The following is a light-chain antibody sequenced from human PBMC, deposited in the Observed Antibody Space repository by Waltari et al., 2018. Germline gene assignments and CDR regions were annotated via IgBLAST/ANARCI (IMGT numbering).Light chain of an antibody. CDR2: DAS. Sequence: EIVLTQSPATLSLSPGERATLSCRASQGVSSYLAWYQQKPGQAPRLLIYDASNRATGIPARFSGSGSGTDFTLTISSLEPEDFAVYYCRQRSNWPPLSFGGGTKVEIK. J-gene: IGKJ4*01. V-gene: IGKV3-11*01. CDR3: RQRSNWPPLS. CDR1: QGVSSY.